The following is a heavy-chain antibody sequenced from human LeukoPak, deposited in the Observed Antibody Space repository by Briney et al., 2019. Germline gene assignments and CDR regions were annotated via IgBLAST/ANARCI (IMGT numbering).Heavy chain of an antibody. CDR2: IRYDGSYK. D-gene: IGHD2-21*02. V-gene: IGHV3-30*02. Sequence: GGCLRPSCAASAPTFSTYGLDCVRPAPGNGLEWVAFIRYDGSYKCYADSVKGRFNISRKNCKTTLYLQMKSLRAEGTAVYYCARYVVTTGRIFYYWGQGALVTVSS. CDR1: APTFSTYG. CDR3: ARYVVTTGRIFYY. J-gene: IGHJ4*02.